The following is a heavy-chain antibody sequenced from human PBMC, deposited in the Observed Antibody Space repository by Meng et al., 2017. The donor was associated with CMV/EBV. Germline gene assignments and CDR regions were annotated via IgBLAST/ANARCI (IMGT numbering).Heavy chain of an antibody. V-gene: IGHV3-11*04. J-gene: IGHJ3*02. CDR2: ISSRGDII. CDR1: GFILSDYY. Sequence: GGSLRLSCAASGFILSDYYMNWIRQAPGKGLEWVSYISSRGDIIHYADSVKGRFTLSRDNAKNSLYLQMNSLRAEDTAMYYCVFPKGGRGDDAFDIWGQGTMVTVSS. CDR3: VFPKGGRGDDAFDI. D-gene: IGHD7-27*01.